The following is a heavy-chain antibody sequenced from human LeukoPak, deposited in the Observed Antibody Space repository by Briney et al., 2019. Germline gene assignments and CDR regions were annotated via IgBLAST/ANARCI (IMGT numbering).Heavy chain of an antibody. CDR3: AQGTYYYEF. CDR2: MNQFGTEI. CDR1: KFTFSDYW. V-gene: IGHV3-7*01. Sequence: PGGSLRLSCAASKFTFSDYWMTWVRQAPGKGPEWVAYMNQFGTEIKYLDSVKGRFTISRDNAKNSLYLWMTSLRADDTAVYYCAQGTYYYEFWGQGTLVTVSS. J-gene: IGHJ4*02. D-gene: IGHD3-10*01.